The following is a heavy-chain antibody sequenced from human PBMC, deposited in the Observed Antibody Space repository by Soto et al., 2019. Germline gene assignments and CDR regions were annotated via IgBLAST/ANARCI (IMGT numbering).Heavy chain of an antibody. CDR2: VYYSGST. J-gene: IGHJ5*02. D-gene: IGHD4-4*01. CDR3: AMTVTTLYSWFDP. Sequence: QVQLQESGPGLVKPSETLSLTCTVSGGSISGYYWSWIRQSPEKGLEWIGHVYYSGSTKYNPSLQSRGTISVDTSKHQFSLNLRSVTAADTAVYYCAMTVTTLYSWFDPWGQGILVTVSS. V-gene: IGHV4-59*08. CDR1: GGSISGYY.